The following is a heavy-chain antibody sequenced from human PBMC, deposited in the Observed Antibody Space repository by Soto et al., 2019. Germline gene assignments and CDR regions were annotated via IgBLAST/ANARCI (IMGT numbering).Heavy chain of an antibody. J-gene: IGHJ3*02. Sequence: QVQLQESGPGLVKPSETLSLTCTVSGGSISSYYWSWIRQPPGKGLEWSGYLYYSGSTTYNPSLRSRVSLPVDTSKTHFSLRLSSVTAADTAVYYCARHYLGTVTRTIFSAFDIWGQGTMVTVSS. D-gene: IGHD4-17*01. CDR1: GGSISSYY. V-gene: IGHV4-59*08. CDR2: LYYSGST. CDR3: ARHYLGTVTRTIFSAFDI.